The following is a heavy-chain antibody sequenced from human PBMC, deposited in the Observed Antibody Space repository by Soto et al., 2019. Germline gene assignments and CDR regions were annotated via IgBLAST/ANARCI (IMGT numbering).Heavy chain of an antibody. CDR2: IIPILGIA. Sequence: SVKVSCKASGGTFSSYTISWVRQAPGQGLEWMGGIIPILGIANYAQKFQGRVTITADKSTSTAYMELSSLRSEDTAVYYCASHIVATIRKDYYYYMDVWGKGTTVTVSS. J-gene: IGHJ6*03. CDR1: GGTFSSYT. V-gene: IGHV1-69*10. CDR3: ASHIVATIRKDYYYYMDV. D-gene: IGHD5-12*01.